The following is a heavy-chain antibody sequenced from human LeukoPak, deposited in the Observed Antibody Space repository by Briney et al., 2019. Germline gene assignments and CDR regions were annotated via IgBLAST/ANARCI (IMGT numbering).Heavy chain of an antibody. D-gene: IGHD6-19*01. CDR3: ARPFSSGWYPYSIGGLWFDY. J-gene: IGHJ4*02. V-gene: IGHV4-59*01. CDR1: GGSISSYY. CDR2: IYYTGST. Sequence: PSETLSLTCTVSGGSISSYYWSWIRQPPGKGLEWIGYIYYTGSTKYNPSLKSRVTISVDTSKNQFSLKLSSVTAADTAVYYCARPFSSGWYPYSIGGLWFDYWGQGTLVTASS.